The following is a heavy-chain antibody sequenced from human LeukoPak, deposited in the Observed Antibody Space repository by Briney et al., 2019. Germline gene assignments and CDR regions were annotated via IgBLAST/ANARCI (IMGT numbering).Heavy chain of an antibody. CDR2: IYYSGST. CDR3: ARDRQGSTIDY. CDR1: GGSISSYY. Sequence: PSETLSLTCTVSGGSISSYYWSWIRQPPGKGLEWIGYIYYSGSTNYNPSLKSRVTISIDTSKNQFSLKLSSVTAADTAVYYCARDRQGSTIDYWGQGTLVTVSS. J-gene: IGHJ4*02. V-gene: IGHV4-59*12.